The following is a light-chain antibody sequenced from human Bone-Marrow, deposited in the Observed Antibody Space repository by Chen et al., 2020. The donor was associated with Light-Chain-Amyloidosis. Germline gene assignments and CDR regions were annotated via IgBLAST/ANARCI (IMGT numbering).Light chain of an antibody. CDR2: DDS. CDR3: EGWDRSSDRPV. Sequence: SYVLTQPSSVSVAPGQTATIACGGNNIGSTSVHWYQQTPGQAPLLVVYDDSDRPSGIPERLSGCNAGNTATLTISRGEDGDEADYYCEGWDRSSDRPVFGGGTKLTVL. V-gene: IGLV3-21*02. J-gene: IGLJ3*02. CDR1: NIGSTS.